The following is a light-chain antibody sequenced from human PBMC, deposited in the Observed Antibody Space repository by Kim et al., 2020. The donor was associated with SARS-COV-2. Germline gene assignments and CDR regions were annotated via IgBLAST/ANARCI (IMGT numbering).Light chain of an antibody. V-gene: IGLV4-69*01. Sequence: ALVKLTCTLGSGQPPLCITWHQQQPEKGPRYLMKVNSDGSHIRGDGIPDRFSGSSSGAERFLTISSLQSEDEAAYYCQTWGTGSWVFGGGTKVTVL. J-gene: IGLJ3*02. CDR2: VNSDGSH. CDR1: SGQPPLC. CDR3: QTWGTGSWV.